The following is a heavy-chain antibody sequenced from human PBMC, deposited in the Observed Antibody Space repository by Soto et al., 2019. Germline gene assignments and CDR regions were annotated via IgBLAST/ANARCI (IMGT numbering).Heavy chain of an antibody. CDR3: VKTGRFGQLVPSDY. D-gene: IGHD6-6*01. V-gene: IGHV3-64D*06. CDR1: GFTFSSYV. J-gene: IGHJ4*02. Sequence: SSETLSLSCSASGFTFSSYVMFWVRQAPGKGLQYVSLISSNGDDTHYADSVKGRFTISRDNSKSTLFLQMTSLRTEDTAVYYCVKTGRFGQLVPSDYWGQGTLVTV. CDR2: ISSNGDDT.